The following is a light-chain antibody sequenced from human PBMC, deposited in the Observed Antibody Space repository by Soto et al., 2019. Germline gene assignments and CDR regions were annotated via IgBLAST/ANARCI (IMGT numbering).Light chain of an antibody. Sequence: QAVVTKPPSVSGTPGQRVTVSCSGSNSNIGDNTVTWYHQLPGAAPKLLIYKTHQRPSGGPDRFSGSKSSTSASLAISGLQSEDEGDYYCATWDDSLNGPVFGGGTKLTVL. V-gene: IGLV1-44*01. CDR1: NSNIGDNT. CDR2: KTH. J-gene: IGLJ3*02. CDR3: ATWDDSLNGPV.